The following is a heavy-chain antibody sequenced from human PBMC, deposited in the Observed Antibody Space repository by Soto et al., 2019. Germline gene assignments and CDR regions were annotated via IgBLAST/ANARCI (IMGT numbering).Heavy chain of an antibody. V-gene: IGHV3-23*01. J-gene: IGHJ4*02. D-gene: IGHD3-3*01. CDR1: GFTFSSYA. CDR2: ISGSGGST. CDR3: AIGRSGPMDFWSGFLPAY. Sequence: GGSLRLSCAASGFTFSSYAMSWVRQAPGKGLEWVSAISGSGGSTYYADSVKGRFTISRDNAKSTLYLQMNSLRDEDTAVYYCAIGRSGPMDFWSGFLPAYWGQGNLVTVSS.